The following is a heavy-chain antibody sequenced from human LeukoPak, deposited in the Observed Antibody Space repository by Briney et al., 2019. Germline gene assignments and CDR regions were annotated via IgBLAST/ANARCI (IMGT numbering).Heavy chain of an antibody. D-gene: IGHD6-19*01. Sequence: GSPKILCGALGFTFRGQYKSWIRQGPGKGPEGGSFLSSSGSTIYYADSVKGRFTISRDNAKNSLYLQMNSLRAEDTAVYYCARCPREGSGWYDWFDPWGQGTLVTVSS. CDR3: ARCPREGSGWYDWFDP. V-gene: IGHV3-11*04. J-gene: IGHJ5*02. CDR1: GFTFRGQY. CDR2: LSSSGSTI.